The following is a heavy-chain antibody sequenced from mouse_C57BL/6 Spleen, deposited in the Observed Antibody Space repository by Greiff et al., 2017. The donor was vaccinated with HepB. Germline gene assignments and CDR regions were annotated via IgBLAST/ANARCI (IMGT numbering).Heavy chain of an antibody. V-gene: IGHV6-3*01. Sequence: EVKLQESGGGLVQPGGSMKLSCVASGFTFSNYWMNWVRQSPEKGLEWVAQIRLKSDNYATHYAESVKGRFTISRDDSKSSVYLQMNNLRAEDTGIYYSTEYYDYAHYYAMDYWGQGTSVTVSS. D-gene: IGHD2-4*01. CDR2: IRLKSDNYAT. J-gene: IGHJ4*01. CDR1: GFTFSNYW. CDR3: TEYYDYAHYYAMDY.